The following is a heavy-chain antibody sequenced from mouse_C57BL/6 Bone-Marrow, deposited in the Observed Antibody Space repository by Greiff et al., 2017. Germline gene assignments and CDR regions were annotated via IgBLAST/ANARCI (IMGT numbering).Heavy chain of an antibody. Sequence: QVQLKQPGAELVKPGASVKMSCKASGYTFTSYWITWVKQRPGQGLEWIGDIYPGSGSTNYNEKFKSKATLTVDTSSSTAYMQLSSLTSEDSAVYYCARSGITTVVVFDYWGQGTTLTVSS. V-gene: IGHV1-55*01. J-gene: IGHJ2*01. CDR2: IYPGSGST. CDR3: ARSGITTVVVFDY. D-gene: IGHD1-1*01. CDR1: GYTFTSYW.